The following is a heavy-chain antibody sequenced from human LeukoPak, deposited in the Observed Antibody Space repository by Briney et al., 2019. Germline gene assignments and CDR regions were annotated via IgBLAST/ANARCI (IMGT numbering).Heavy chain of an antibody. V-gene: IGHV3-74*01. Sequence: GGSLRLSCAASGFTFSSYWMHWVRQAPGKGLVWVSRINSDGSSTSYADSVEGRLTISRDNAKNTLYLQMNSLRAEDTAVYYCIYDSSGYYYWGQGTLVTVSS. D-gene: IGHD3-22*01. CDR3: IYDSSGYYY. J-gene: IGHJ4*02. CDR2: INSDGSST. CDR1: GFTFSSYW.